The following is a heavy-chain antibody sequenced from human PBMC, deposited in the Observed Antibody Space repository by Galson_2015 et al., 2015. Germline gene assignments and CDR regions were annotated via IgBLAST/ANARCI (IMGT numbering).Heavy chain of an antibody. CDR3: ARDEAMIVVSVAFDI. D-gene: IGHD3-22*01. CDR1: GFTFSSYA. V-gene: IGHV3-30-3*01. J-gene: IGHJ3*02. Sequence: SLRLSCAASGFTFSSYAMHWVRQAPGKGLEWVAVISYDGSNKYYADSVKGRFTISRDNSKNTLYLQMNSLRAEDTAVYYCARDEAMIVVSVAFDIWGQGTMVTVSS. CDR2: ISYDGSNK.